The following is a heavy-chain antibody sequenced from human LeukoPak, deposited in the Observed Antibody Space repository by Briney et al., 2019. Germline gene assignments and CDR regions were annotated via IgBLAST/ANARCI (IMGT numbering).Heavy chain of an antibody. J-gene: IGHJ4*02. CDR2: IYNSGNT. D-gene: IGHD3-22*01. CDR1: GDSITRNY. Sequence: SETLSLTCTVTGDSITRNYWSWIRQPAGKGLEWIGRIYNSGNTNYSPSLESRVTMSTDTSKNQFSLKLTSVTAADTAVYYCARGSFNSSGYYVFDYWGQGTLVTVSS. V-gene: IGHV4-4*07. CDR3: ARGSFNSSGYYVFDY.